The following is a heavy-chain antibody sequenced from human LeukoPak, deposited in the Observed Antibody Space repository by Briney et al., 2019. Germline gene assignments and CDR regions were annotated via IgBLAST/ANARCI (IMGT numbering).Heavy chain of an antibody. CDR1: GYSFTGNY. CDR3: ARAYYYDSSGYYYGESFDY. J-gene: IGHJ4*02. CDR2: ISPNSGGT. D-gene: IGHD3-22*01. V-gene: IGHV1-2*02. Sequence: GASVKVSCKASGYSFTGNYIHWVRQAPGQGLEWMGWISPNSGGTDYAQKFQGRVTMTRDTSISTAYMELRSLRSDDTAVYYCARAYYYDSSGYYYGESFDYWGRGTLVTVSS.